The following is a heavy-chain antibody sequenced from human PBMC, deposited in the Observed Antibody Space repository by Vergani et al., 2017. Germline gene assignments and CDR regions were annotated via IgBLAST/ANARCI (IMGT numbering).Heavy chain of an antibody. J-gene: IGHJ6*02. CDR1: GYTFTSYY. CDR2: MNPNSGNT. V-gene: IGHV1-8*02. D-gene: IGHD3-3*01. CDR3: ARRDFWSGYYIPNYYYYGMDV. Sequence: QVQLVQSGAEVKKPGASVKVSCKASGYTFTSYYMHWVRQAPGQGLEWMGWMNPNSGNTGYAQKFQGRVTMTRNTSISTAYMELSSLRSEDTAVYYCARRDFWSGYYIPNYYYYGMDVWGQGTTVTVSS.